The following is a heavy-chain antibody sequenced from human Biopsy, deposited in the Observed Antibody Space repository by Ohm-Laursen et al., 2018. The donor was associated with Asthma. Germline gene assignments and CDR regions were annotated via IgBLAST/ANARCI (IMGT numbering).Heavy chain of an antibody. CDR3: ARVASYGDIYFAIDV. CDR1: GAYIGTPDYH. V-gene: IGHV4-30-4*01. D-gene: IGHD4-17*01. Sequence: SQTLSLTCAVSGAYIGTPDYHWSWIRQSPGKGLEWIGFVFYSGTTHYSRSLERRLYISVDKAKNQFSMRLRSMTAPDTAVHFCARVASYGDIYFAIDVWGPGTTVSVS. J-gene: IGHJ6*02. CDR2: VFYSGTT.